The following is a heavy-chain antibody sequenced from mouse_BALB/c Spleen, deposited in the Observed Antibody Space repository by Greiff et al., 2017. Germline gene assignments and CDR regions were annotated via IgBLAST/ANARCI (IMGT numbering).Heavy chain of an antibody. CDR1: GYAFTNYL. Sequence: QVQLQQSGAELVRPGTSVKVSCKASGYAFTNYLIEWVKQRPGQGLEWIGVINPGSGGTNYNEKFKGKATLTADKSSSTAYMQLSSLTSDDSAVYFCARRSGHYAMDYWGQGTSVTVSS. CDR2: INPGSGGT. CDR3: ARRSGHYAMDY. V-gene: IGHV1-54*01. J-gene: IGHJ4*01. D-gene: IGHD3-1*01.